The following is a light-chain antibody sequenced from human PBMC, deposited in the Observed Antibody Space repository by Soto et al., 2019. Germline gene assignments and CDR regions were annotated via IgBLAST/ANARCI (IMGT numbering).Light chain of an antibody. CDR2: GAS. J-gene: IGKJ4*01. CDR1: QSVSSN. V-gene: IGKV3-15*01. Sequence: EIVMTQSPATLSVSPGERATLSCRASQSVSSNLAWYQQKPGQAPRLLIYGASTRATGIPARFSGSGSGTEFTLTISILQSEDFAVYYCQQYNNWPLTVGGGTKVDIK. CDR3: QQYNNWPLT.